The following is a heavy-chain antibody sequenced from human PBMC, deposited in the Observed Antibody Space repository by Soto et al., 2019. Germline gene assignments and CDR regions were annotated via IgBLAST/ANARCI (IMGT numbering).Heavy chain of an antibody. J-gene: IGHJ4*02. CDR1: GATFINYA. CDR2: IIPNFGTA. D-gene: IGHD1-26*01. V-gene: IGHV1-69*06. CDR3: ARVERSGTYDY. Sequence: QVQLVQSGAELKKPGSSLKVSCKASGATFINYAIAWVRQAPGRGLEWMGAIIPNFGTADYAQTFQDRLTITADISTSTAYMELSSLISEDTAVYYCARVERSGTYDYWGQGTLVTVSS.